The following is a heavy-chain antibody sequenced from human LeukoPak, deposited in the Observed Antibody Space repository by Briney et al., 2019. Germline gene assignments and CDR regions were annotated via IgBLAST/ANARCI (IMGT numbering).Heavy chain of an antibody. V-gene: IGHV1-24*01. CDR2: FDPEDSET. CDR1: GYTLTELS. Sequence: ASVKVSCKVSGYTLTELSIHWVRQAPGKGLEWVGGFDPEDSETSYAQKFQGRVTMTADTSTHTAYMELSSLRSDDTAVYYCATVAGRGYFFFDYWGQGTLVTVSS. D-gene: IGHD5-12*01. J-gene: IGHJ4*02. CDR3: ATVAGRGYFFFDY.